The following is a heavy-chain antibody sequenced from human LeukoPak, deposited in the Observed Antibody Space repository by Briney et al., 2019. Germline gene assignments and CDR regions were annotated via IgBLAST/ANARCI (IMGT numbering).Heavy chain of an antibody. CDR3: ARGLRRDGYNFDY. CDR1: GGSISSGDYY. V-gene: IGHV4-30-4*01. Sequence: PLETLSLTCTVSGGSISSGDYYWSWIRQPPGKGLEWIGYIYYSGSTYYNPSLKSRVTISVDTSKNQFSLKLSSVTAADTAVYYCARGLRRDGYNFDYWGQGTLVTVSS. CDR2: IYYSGST. D-gene: IGHD5-24*01. J-gene: IGHJ4*02.